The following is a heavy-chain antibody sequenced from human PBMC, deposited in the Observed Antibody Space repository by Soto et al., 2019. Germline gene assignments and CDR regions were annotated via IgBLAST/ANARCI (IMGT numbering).Heavy chain of an antibody. Sequence: GGSLRLSCAASGFTFSSYSMNWVRQAPGKGLEWVSSISSSSSYIYYADSVKGRFTISRDNAKNSLYLQMNSLRAEETAVYYCARDQIPVTTGGSAFDIWGQGTMVTVSS. CDR3: ARDQIPVTTGGSAFDI. CDR2: ISSSSSYI. J-gene: IGHJ3*02. D-gene: IGHD4-17*01. CDR1: GFTFSSYS. V-gene: IGHV3-21*01.